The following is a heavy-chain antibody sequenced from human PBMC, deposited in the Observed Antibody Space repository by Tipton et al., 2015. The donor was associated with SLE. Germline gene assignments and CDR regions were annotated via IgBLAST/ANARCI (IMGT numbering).Heavy chain of an antibody. CDR1: GFTFSSDD. CDR2: MRFDGSDK. Sequence: GSLRLSCAASGFTFSSDDMHWVRQAPGKGLEWVAFMRFDGSDKNYADSVKGRFTISRDNSKNTLYLQMNSLRAEDTALYYCAKEAVNSGFDVWGQGTVVTVSS. J-gene: IGHJ3*01. D-gene: IGHD1-26*01. CDR3: AKEAVNSGFDV. V-gene: IGHV3-30*02.